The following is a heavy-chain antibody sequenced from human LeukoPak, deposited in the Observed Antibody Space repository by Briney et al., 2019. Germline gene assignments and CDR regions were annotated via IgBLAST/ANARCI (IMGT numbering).Heavy chain of an antibody. J-gene: IGHJ4*02. Sequence: AGGSLRLSCAASGFTSSSYHMNWVRQAPGKGLEWLSYIHSTSGSIHYADSVKGRFTISRDNAKNSLYLQMNSLRAEDTAVYYCSRVVQDVTGADYWGQGTLVIVSS. D-gene: IGHD3-9*01. CDR2: IHSTSGSI. V-gene: IGHV3-48*01. CDR1: GFTSSSYH. CDR3: SRVVQDVTGADY.